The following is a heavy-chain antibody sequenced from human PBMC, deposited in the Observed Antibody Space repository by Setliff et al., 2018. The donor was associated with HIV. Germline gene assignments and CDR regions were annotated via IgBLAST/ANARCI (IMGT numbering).Heavy chain of an antibody. J-gene: IGHJ6*02. CDR1: DDSISSNY. CDR2: IYAGGRT. Sequence: SETLSLTCTVSDDSISSNYWSWIRQSAGKGLEWVGRIYAGGRTYYHPSLKSRVTISVDTSKNQFSLKLSSVTAADTAVYYCARGAFIGYGWSYFGMDVWGQGTTVTVSS. V-gene: IGHV4-4*07. CDR3: ARGAFIGYGWSYFGMDV. D-gene: IGHD3-22*01.